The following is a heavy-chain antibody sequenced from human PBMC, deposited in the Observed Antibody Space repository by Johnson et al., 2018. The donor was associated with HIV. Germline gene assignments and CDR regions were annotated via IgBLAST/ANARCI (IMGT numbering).Heavy chain of an antibody. CDR3: ARDSYNFWSGYPDAFDI. D-gene: IGHD3-3*01. V-gene: IGHV3-11*04. J-gene: IGHJ3*02. CDR1: GFTFSDYY. CDR2: ISSSGSTI. Sequence: QVQLVESGGGVARPGGSLRLSCAASGFTFSDYYMSWIRQAPGKGLERVSYISSSGSTIYYADSVKGRFTISRDNAKKSLSLQMTILRAEDTAVYYCARDSYNFWSGYPDAFDIWGQGTMVTVSS.